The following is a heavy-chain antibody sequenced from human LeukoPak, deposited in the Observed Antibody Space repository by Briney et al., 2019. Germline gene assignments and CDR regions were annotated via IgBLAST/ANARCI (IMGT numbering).Heavy chain of an antibody. D-gene: IGHD3/OR15-3a*01. V-gene: IGHV4-39*01. Sequence: PSETLSLTCVVSGGSITRGGYSWGWLRQPPGKGLEWIGSIYSGGSTARNSTLKSRVTISVDSSEKQFSLNLNSVTAADTAVYFCARQRIGLFDSWGQGILVTVSS. CDR1: GGSITRGGYS. J-gene: IGHJ4*02. CDR2: IYSGGST. CDR3: ARQRIGLFDS.